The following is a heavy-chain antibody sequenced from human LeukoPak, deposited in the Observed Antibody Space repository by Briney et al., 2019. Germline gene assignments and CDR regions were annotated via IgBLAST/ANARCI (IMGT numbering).Heavy chain of an antibody. D-gene: IGHD3-3*01. V-gene: IGHV1-69*01. CDR1: GGTFSSYV. Sequence: GASVKVSCKASGGTFSSYVISWVRQAPGQGLEWMGGIIPIFGTANYAQKFQGRVTITADESTSTAYMELSSLRSEDTAVYYCARWKNFWSGYRYYGMDVWGQGTTVTVSS. CDR3: ARWKNFWSGYRYYGMDV. J-gene: IGHJ6*02. CDR2: IIPIFGTA.